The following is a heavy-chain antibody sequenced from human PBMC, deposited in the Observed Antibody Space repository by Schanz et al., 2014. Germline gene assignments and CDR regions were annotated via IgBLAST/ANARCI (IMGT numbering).Heavy chain of an antibody. CDR3: ATDYSGGGCHI. CDR2: VSHDGFTK. V-gene: IGHV3-30*04. D-gene: IGHD6-19*01. Sequence: QVQLEESGGGVVQPGGSLRLSCVASGFSFSGFAVHWVRQAPGKGLEWVSIVSHDGFTKHYADSVRGRFTLSRDNSKNTVYLQMNSLRAEDTALYFCATDYSGGGCHIWGQGIMVTVSS. CDR1: GFSFSGFA. J-gene: IGHJ3*02.